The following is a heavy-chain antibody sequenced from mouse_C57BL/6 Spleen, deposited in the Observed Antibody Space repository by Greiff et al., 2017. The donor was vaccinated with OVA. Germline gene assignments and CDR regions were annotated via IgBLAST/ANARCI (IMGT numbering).Heavy chain of an antibody. CDR3: AREEEDYGYYYLDY. D-gene: IGHD2-2*01. CDR1: GFTFSSYS. V-gene: IGHV5-4*01. J-gene: IGHJ2*01. CDR2: ISDGGSYT. Sequence: EVQGVESGGGLVKPGGSLKLSCAASGFTFSSYSMSWVRQTPEKRLEWVATISDGGSYTYYPDNVKGRFTISRDNAKTNMYLQMRIMKSEDTAMYYCAREEEDYGYYYLDYWGQGTTLTVSS.